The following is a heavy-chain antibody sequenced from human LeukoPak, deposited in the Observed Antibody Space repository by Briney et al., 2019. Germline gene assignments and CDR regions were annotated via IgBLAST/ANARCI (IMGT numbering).Heavy chain of an antibody. D-gene: IGHD6-13*01. J-gene: IGHJ4*02. CDR3: ARDLYNSSWLIPN. CDR1: GGSISSYY. CDR2: IYTSGST. V-gene: IGHV4-4*07. Sequence: PSETLSLTCTVSGGSISSYYWSWIRQPAGKGLEWIGRIYTSGSTNYNPSLKSRVTMSVDTSKNQFSLKLSSVTAADTAVYYCARDLYNSSWLIPNWSQGTLVTVSS.